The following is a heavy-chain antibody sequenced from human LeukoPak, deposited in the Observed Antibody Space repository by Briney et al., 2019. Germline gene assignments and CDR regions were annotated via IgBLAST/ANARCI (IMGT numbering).Heavy chain of an antibody. CDR2: ISGSGGST. J-gene: IGHJ4*02. Sequence: PGGSLRLSCEASGFTFSDYGMDWGRPDPRRGLEWISAISGSGGSTSYTDSVKGRFSIFRDNTQNTLHLQMNSLRAEDTAVYYCAKPFFGRNSLMGSWGQGTLVTVSS. CDR1: GFTFSDYG. CDR3: AKPFFGRNSLMGS. D-gene: IGHD4-23*01. V-gene: IGHV3-23*01.